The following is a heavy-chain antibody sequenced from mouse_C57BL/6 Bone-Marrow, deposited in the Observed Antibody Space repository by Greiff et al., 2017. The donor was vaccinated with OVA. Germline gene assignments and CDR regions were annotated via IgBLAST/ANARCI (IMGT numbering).Heavy chain of an antibody. CDR1: GFSLTSYG. V-gene: IGHV2-2*01. D-gene: IGHD1-1*01. Sequence: VKVEESGPRLVQPSQSLSITCTVSGFSLTSYGVHWVRQSPGKGLEWLGVIWSGGSTDYNAAFISRLSISKDNSKSQVFFKMNSLQADDTAIYYCARTSTTVVAHWYFDVWGTGTTVTVSS. CDR2: IWSGGST. CDR3: ARTSTTVVAHWYFDV. J-gene: IGHJ1*03.